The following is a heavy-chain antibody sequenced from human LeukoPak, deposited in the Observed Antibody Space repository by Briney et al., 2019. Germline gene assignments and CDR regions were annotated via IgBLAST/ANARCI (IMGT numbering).Heavy chain of an antibody. CDR1: GFTFSTYN. V-gene: IGHV3-21*01. D-gene: IGHD5-12*01. CDR2: MSSSSSYK. J-gene: IGHJ6*02. Sequence: PGGSLRLSCAASGFTFSTYNMNWVRQAPGKGLEWVSSMSSSSSYKYYADSVKGRFTVSRDNAKNSMFLQMNSLRADDTAVYFCAPYPGLARMDVWGQGTTVTVSS. CDR3: APYPGLARMDV.